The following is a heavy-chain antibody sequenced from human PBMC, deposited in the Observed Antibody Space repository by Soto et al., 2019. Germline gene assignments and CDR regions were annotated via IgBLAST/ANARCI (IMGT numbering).Heavy chain of an antibody. V-gene: IGHV3-21*01. J-gene: IGHJ6*02. Sequence: EVQLVESGGGLVKPGGSLRLSFAASGFTFNRYTMNWVRQAPGKGLEWVSSISSRSSYIYYADSVRGRFTISRDNAKNSLSLQMNSLRAEDTAVYYCARDRDEDILVLPASWLRYGMGVWGQGTTVTVSS. CDR3: ARDRDEDILVLPASWLRYGMGV. D-gene: IGHD2-2*01. CDR1: GFTFNRYT. CDR2: ISSRSSYI.